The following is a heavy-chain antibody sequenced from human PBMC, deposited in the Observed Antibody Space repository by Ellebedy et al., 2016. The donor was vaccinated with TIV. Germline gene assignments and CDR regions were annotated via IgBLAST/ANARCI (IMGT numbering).Heavy chain of an antibody. V-gene: IGHV5-51*01. CDR2: IYPGDSDT. J-gene: IGHJ4*02. CDR3: ARYEGISGGIDY. Sequence: ASVKVSCKASGYTFTSYWIGWVRQMPGKGLEWMGIIYPGDSDTRYSPSFQGQVTISADKSISTAYLQWSSLKASDTAMYYCARYEGISGGIDYWGQGTLVTVSS. D-gene: IGHD6-13*01. CDR1: GYTFTSYW.